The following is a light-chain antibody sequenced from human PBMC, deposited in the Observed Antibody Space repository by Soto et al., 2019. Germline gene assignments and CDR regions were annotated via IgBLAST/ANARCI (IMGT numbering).Light chain of an antibody. V-gene: IGKV1-8*01. Sequence: AVRMTQSTSSLSASTGDRVTITCRASQGISSYLAWYQQKPGKAPKLLIYAASTLQSGVPSRFSGSGSGTDFTLTIICLQSEDFATYYCQQYYSYPRTFCQGTIV. CDR3: QQYYSYPRT. J-gene: IGKJ1*01. CDR1: QGISSY. CDR2: AAS.